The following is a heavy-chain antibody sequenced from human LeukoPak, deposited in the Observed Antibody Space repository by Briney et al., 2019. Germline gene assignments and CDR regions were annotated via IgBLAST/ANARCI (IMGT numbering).Heavy chain of an antibody. CDR2: INHSGST. CDR3: ARGPATAGYSSGWYFPFDY. J-gene: IGHJ4*02. D-gene: IGHD6-19*01. Sequence: PETLSLTCAVYGGSFSGYYWSWIRQPPGKGLEWIGEINHSGSTNYNPSLKSRVTISVDTSKNQFSLKLSSVTAADTAVYYCARGPATAGYSSGWYFPFDYWGQGTLVTVSS. CDR1: GGSFSGYY. V-gene: IGHV4-34*01.